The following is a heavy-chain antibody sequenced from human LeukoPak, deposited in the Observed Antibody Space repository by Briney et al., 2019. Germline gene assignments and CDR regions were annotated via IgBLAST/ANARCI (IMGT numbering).Heavy chain of an antibody. V-gene: IGHV3-15*01. J-gene: IGHJ4*02. CDR3: AKGLRWFGDFYFNFFDY. D-gene: IGHD3-10*01. CDR2: IKSKTDGGTT. CDR1: GFTFSNAW. Sequence: GGSLRLSCAASGFTFSNAWMSLARQAPGKGLEWVGRIKSKTDGGTTDYAAPVKGRFTISRADSTNSLYLHMNTLKTEDTAVYYCAKGLRWFGDFYFNFFDYWGQGILVTVSS.